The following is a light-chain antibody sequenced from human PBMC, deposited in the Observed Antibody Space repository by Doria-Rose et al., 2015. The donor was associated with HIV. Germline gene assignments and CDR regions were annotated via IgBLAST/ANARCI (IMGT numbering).Light chain of an antibody. CDR3: HQYGTSWT. J-gene: IGKJ1*01. CDR2: DGS. V-gene: IGKV3-20*01. Sequence: TQSPGTLSLSPGERATLSCRASQSFSSTYLARYQQKPGQAPSLLIYDGSTRATGIPDRFSASGSGTDFTLAINRPEPEDFALYYCHQYGTSWTFGRGTKVEI. CDR1: QSFSSTY.